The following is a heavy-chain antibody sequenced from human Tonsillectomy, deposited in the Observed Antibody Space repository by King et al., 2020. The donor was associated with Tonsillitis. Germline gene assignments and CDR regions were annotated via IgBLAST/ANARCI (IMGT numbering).Heavy chain of an antibody. J-gene: IGHJ4*02. V-gene: IGHV3-30-3*01. Sequence: QVQLVESGGGVVQPGRSLRLSCEASGFTFSSYAMHWVRQAPGKGLEWIITISFDGSRKYYADSVKGRFTTSSDNSKNTLYLQMNSLRAEDTAVYYCARMDCSSTSCYSYWGQGTLVTVSS. CDR1: GFTFSSYA. CDR2: ISFDGSRK. CDR3: ARMDCSSTSCYSY. D-gene: IGHD2-2*02.